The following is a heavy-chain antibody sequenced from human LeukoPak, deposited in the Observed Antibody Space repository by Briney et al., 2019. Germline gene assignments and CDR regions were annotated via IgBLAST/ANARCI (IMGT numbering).Heavy chain of an antibody. V-gene: IGHV1-2*02. Sequence: ASVKVSCKASGYTFTGYYMHWVRQAPGQGLEWMGWINPNSGGTNYAQKFQGRVTMTRDTSISTAYMELSSLRSEDTAVYYCARVVRQWLVTIDYWGQGTLVTVSS. D-gene: IGHD6-19*01. CDR1: GYTFTGYY. J-gene: IGHJ4*02. CDR3: ARVVRQWLVTIDY. CDR2: INPNSGGT.